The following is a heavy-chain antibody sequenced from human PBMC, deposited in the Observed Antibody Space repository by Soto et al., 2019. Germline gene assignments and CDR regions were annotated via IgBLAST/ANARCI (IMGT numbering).Heavy chain of an antibody. CDR2: ISSSSGSM. J-gene: IGHJ6*02. V-gene: IGHV3-48*02. Sequence: EVQLVESGGGLVQPGGSLRLSCEASAFNFSTYNMNWVRQAPGKGLEWLGYISSSSGSMYYADSVKGRFTLSRDNAKKSLYLQMNSLRDEYTALYYSAKRIDVAGPLGMDVWGQGTTVTVSS. CDR3: AKRIDVAGPLGMDV. CDR1: AFNFSTYN. D-gene: IGHD6-19*01.